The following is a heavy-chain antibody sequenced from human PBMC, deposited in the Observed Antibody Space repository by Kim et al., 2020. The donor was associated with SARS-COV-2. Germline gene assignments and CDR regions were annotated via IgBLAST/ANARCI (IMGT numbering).Heavy chain of an antibody. J-gene: IGHJ6*02. CDR3: ARAPEVYVPAAQYYGMDV. CDR2: IIPIFGTA. V-gene: IGHV1-69*13. CDR1: GGTFSSYA. D-gene: IGHD2-2*01. Sequence: SVKVSCKASGGTFSSYAISWVRQAPGQGLEWMGGIIPIFGTANYAQKFQGRVTITADESTSTAYMELSSLRSEDTAVYYCARAPEVYVPAAQYYGMDVWGQGTTVTVSS.